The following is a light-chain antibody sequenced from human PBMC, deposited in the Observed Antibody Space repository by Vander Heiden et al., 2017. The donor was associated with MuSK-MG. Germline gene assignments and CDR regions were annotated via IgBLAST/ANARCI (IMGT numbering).Light chain of an antibody. Sequence: IHMTQSPSTLSASVGDRVTITCRASQSISSWLAWYQQKPGKAPKLLIYDASSLESGVPSRFSGSGSGTEFTLTISSLQPDDFATYYCQQYNSHPSYTFGQGTKLEIK. CDR2: DAS. CDR3: QQYNSHPSYT. V-gene: IGKV1-5*01. CDR1: QSISSW. J-gene: IGKJ2*01.